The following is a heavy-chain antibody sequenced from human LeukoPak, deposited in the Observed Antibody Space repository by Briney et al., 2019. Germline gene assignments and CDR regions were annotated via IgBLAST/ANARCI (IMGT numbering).Heavy chain of an antibody. CDR3: ARGSRTGAFDI. CDR2: INHSGST. V-gene: IGHV4-34*01. Sequence: SETLSLTCAVYGGSFSGYYWSWIRQPPGKGLEWIGEINHSGSTNYNPSLKSRVTISVDTSKNQFSLKLSSVTAADTAVYYCARGSRTGAFDIWGQGTMVTGSS. J-gene: IGHJ3*02. CDR1: GGSFSGYY. D-gene: IGHD1-14*01.